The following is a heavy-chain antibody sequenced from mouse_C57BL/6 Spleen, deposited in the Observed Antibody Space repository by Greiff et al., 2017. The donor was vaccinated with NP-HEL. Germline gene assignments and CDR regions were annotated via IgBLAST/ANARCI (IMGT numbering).Heavy chain of an antibody. CDR2: IDPENGDT. D-gene: IGHD4-1*01. CDR3: TTCNWNFDY. Sequence: EVQLQQSGAELVKPGASVKLSCTASGFNIKDDYMHWVKQRPEQGLEWIGWIDPENGDTEYASKFQGKATITADTSSNTAYLQLSSLTSEDTAVYYFTTCNWNFDYWGHSTTLTVSS. V-gene: IGHV14-4*01. J-gene: IGHJ2*01. CDR1: GFNIKDDY.